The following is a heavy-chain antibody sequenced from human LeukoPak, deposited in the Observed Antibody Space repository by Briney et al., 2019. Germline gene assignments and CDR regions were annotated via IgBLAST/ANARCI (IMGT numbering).Heavy chain of an antibody. CDR3: AREHCSSTSWQVYYYYYMDV. V-gene: IGHV3-7*01. Sequence: GGSLRLSCAASAFTFSSYSMSWVRQAPGKGLEWVANIKQDGSEKYYVDSVKGRFTISRDNAKNSLYLQMNSLRAEDTAVYYCAREHCSSTSWQVYYYYYMDVWGKGTTVTVSS. CDR2: IKQDGSEK. D-gene: IGHD2-2*01. J-gene: IGHJ6*03. CDR1: AFTFSSYS.